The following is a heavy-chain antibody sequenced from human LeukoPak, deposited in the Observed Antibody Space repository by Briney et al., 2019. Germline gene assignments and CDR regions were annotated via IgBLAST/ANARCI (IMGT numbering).Heavy chain of an antibody. CDR3: AKAGAVVVVAAKYFDY. V-gene: IGHV3-23*01. D-gene: IGHD2-15*01. J-gene: IGHJ4*02. CDR1: GFTFSSYA. Sequence: GGSLRLSCAASGFTFSSYAMSWVRQAPGKGLEWVSAIGGNGGSTYYADSVKGRFTISRDNSKNTLYLQMNSLRAEDTAVYYCAKAGAVVVVAAKYFDYWGQGTLVTVSS. CDR2: IGGNGGST.